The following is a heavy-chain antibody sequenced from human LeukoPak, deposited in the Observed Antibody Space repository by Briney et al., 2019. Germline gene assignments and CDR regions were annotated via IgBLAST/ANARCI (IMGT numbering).Heavy chain of an antibody. D-gene: IGHD2-2*01. V-gene: IGHV3-11*01. Sequence: PGGSLRLSCAASKFTFSDYYMSWIRQAPGKGLEWVSYISSSGSTIYYADSVKGRFTISRDNAKNSLYLQMNSLRAEDTAVYYCARVLVVAVADIQVRPANYFYYYMDVWGKGTTVTVSS. J-gene: IGHJ6*03. CDR1: KFTFSDYY. CDR2: ISSSGSTI. CDR3: ARVLVVAVADIQVRPANYFYYYMDV.